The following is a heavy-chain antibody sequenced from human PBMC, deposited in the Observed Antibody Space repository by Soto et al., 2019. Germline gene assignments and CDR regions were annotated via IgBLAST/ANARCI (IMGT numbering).Heavy chain of an antibody. Sequence: QVQLVESGGGVVQPGRSLRLSCAASGFSFSAYAIHWVRQAPGKGLEGVALISYDETTTYYPDSVRGRFTSSRDNSKNTLYLQMNSLRSEDTAVYYCVRARQNLVVNEYFQYWGQGTLVIVSS. CDR2: ISYDETTT. CDR3: VRARQNLVVNEYFQY. CDR1: GFSFSAYA. J-gene: IGHJ1*01. D-gene: IGHD2-8*02. V-gene: IGHV3-30-3*01.